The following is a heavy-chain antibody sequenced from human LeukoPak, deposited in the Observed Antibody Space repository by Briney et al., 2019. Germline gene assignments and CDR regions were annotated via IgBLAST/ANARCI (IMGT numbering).Heavy chain of an antibody. V-gene: IGHV6-1*01. J-gene: IGHJ5*02. D-gene: IGHD6-13*01. Sequence: PSQTLSLTCAISGDSVSSNSAAWNWIRQSPSRGLEWLGRTYYRSKWYNDYAVSVKSRITINPDTSKNQFSLQLNSVTPEDTAVYYCARDLIRYSSPGELGWFDPWGQGTLVTVSS. CDR2: TYYRSKWYN. CDR3: ARDLIRYSSPGELGWFDP. CDR1: GDSVSSNSAA.